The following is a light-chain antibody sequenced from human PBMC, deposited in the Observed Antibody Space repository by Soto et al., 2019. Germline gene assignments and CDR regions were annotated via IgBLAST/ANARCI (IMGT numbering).Light chain of an antibody. J-gene: IGKJ1*01. CDR2: WAS. Sequence: DIVMTQSPDSLALSLGEVATINCKSSQGLLYNSVNKKYLAWYQQKPGQPPRXLIYWASSRESGVPERLSGSGYKTDFTITIGSMKDEDVAVYFCQQYYDTTQTFGHGTKVDIK. CDR1: QGLLYNSVNKKY. V-gene: IGKV4-1*01. CDR3: QQYYDTTQT.